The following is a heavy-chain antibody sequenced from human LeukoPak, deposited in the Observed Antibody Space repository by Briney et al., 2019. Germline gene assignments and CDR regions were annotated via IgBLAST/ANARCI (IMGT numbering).Heavy chain of an antibody. CDR3: ARRASATSDYYYYMDV. CDR2: IYPGDSDT. D-gene: IGHD1-26*01. J-gene: IGHJ6*03. CDR1: GYSFTSYW. Sequence: GESLKISCKSSGYSFTSYWIGWVRQMPGKGLEWMGIIYPGDSDTRYSPSFQGQVTISADKSISTAYLQWSSLKASDTAMYHCARRASATSDYYYYMDVWGKGTTVTVSS. V-gene: IGHV5-51*01.